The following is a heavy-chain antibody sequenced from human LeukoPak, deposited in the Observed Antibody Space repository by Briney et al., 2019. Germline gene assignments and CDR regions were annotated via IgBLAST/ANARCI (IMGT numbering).Heavy chain of an antibody. J-gene: IGHJ4*02. CDR3: ARHPYYYHISGSYGYYFDY. CDR2: IYYSGRT. CDR1: GGSISSSSYY. V-gene: IGHV4-39*01. Sequence: PSETLSLTCTVSGGSISSSSYYWGWIRQPPGKGLEWIGSIYYSGRTYYNPSLKSRVTISVDTSKNQFSLKLSSVTAADTAVYYCARHPYYYHISGSYGYYFDYWGQGTLVTVSS. D-gene: IGHD3-22*01.